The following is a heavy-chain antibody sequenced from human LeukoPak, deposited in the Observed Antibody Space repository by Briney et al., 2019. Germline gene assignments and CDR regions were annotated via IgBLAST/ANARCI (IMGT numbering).Heavy chain of an antibody. CDR2: ISYDGSNK. J-gene: IGHJ4*02. V-gene: IGHV3-30*03. CDR3: ARDDLDIVVVPAAMDY. CDR1: GFTFSSYG. Sequence: PGGSLRLSCAASGFTFSSYGMHWVRQAPGKGLEWVAVISYDGSNKYYADSVKGRFTISRDNSKNTLYLQMNSLRAEDTAVYYCARDDLDIVVVPAAMDYWGQGTLVTVSS. D-gene: IGHD2-2*03.